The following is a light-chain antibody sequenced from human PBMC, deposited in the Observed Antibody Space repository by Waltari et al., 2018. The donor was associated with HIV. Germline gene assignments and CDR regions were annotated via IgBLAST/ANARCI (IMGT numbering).Light chain of an antibody. Sequence: EIVVTQSPATLSVSPGDRATLHSRANQSISTNLSWYQRRSGQAPRLLIYGASTRATAIPARVSGSGSGTYFTLTISSLEREHYATYFCQQYHDWPLTFGPATKVDVK. J-gene: IGKJ3*01. CDR3: QQYHDWPLT. V-gene: IGKV3-15*01. CDR2: GAS. CDR1: QSISTN.